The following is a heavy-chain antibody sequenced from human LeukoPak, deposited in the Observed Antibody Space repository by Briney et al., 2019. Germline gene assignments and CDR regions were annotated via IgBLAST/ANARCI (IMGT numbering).Heavy chain of an antibody. CDR2: ISYDGSNK. Sequence: GGSLRLSCAASGFTFSSYGMHWVRQAPGKGLEWEAVISYDGSNKYYADSVKGRFTISRDNSKNTLYLQMNCLRAEDTAVYYCANERAAAGIWFDPWGRGTLVTVSS. V-gene: IGHV3-30*18. J-gene: IGHJ5*02. CDR1: GFTFSSYG. D-gene: IGHD6-13*01. CDR3: ANERAAAGIWFDP.